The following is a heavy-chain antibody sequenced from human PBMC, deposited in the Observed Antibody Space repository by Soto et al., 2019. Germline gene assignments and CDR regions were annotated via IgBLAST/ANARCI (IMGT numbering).Heavy chain of an antibody. CDR2: IIPILGTA. D-gene: IGHD1-26*01. CDR3: VTVGVGASPDYYYYYGMDV. V-gene: IGHV1-69*01. CDR1: GGXXSXXX. J-gene: IGHJ6*02. Sequence: QVQLVQSGAEVXXXXXXXXXSXKASGGXXSXXXXXWVXQXXXXXXXXXXGIIPILGTANYAQQFQGRVTITADESTSTAYMELSSLRSEDTAVYYCVTVGVGASPDYYYYYGMDVWGQGTTVTVSS.